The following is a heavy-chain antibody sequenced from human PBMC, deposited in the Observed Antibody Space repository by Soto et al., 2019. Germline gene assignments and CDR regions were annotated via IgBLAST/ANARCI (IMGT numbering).Heavy chain of an antibody. J-gene: IGHJ4*02. CDR1: EFTFSSYE. Sequence: PGGSLRLSCVASEFTFSSYEMNWVRQALGKGLEWVSYISSSGTTIYYTDSVKGRFTISRDNAKKSLYLQMNSLRAEDTAVYYCVRFGGAAAGPGDYWGQGTLVTVSS. CDR2: ISSSGTTI. CDR3: VRFGGAAAGPGDY. D-gene: IGHD6-13*01. V-gene: IGHV3-48*03.